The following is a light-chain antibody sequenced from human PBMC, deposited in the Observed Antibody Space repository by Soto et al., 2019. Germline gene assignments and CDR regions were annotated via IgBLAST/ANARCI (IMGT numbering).Light chain of an antibody. J-gene: IGLJ2*01. CDR2: EVS. V-gene: IGLV2-18*02. Sequence: QSALTQPPSVSGSPGQSVTISCNGTSSDVGSYNRVSWYQQPPGTAPKLMIYEVSNRPSGVPDRFSGSKSGNTASLTISGLQAEDEADYYCSSYTSSSLVFGGGTKLTVL. CDR3: SSYTSSSLV. CDR1: SSDVGSYNR.